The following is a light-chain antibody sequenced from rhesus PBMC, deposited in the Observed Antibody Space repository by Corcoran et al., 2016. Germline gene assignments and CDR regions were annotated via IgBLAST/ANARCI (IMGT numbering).Light chain of an antibody. J-gene: IGKJ3*01. CDR2: YAS. CDR1: QDIRSY. CDR3: HQFNSLPFT. V-gene: IGKV1-25*01. Sequence: DIQMTQSPSSVSASVGDRVTITCRATQDIRSYLAWYQQTPGKAPQLLIYYASTLQSGVPSRFSGSGSGTEFTLTISSLQPEDFATYYFHQFNSLPFTFGPGTRLDIK.